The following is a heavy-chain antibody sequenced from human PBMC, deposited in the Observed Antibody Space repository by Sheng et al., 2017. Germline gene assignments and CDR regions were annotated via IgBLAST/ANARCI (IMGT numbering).Heavy chain of an antibody. V-gene: IGHV3-33*01. Sequence: VAVIWYDGSNKYYADSVKGRFTISRDNSKNTLYLQMNSLRAEDTAVYYCARDWPDSSGWYVRDYYYGMDVWDQGP. D-gene: IGHD6-19*01. CDR3: ARDWPDSSGWYVRDYYYGMDV. J-gene: IGHJ6*02. CDR2: IWYDGSNK.